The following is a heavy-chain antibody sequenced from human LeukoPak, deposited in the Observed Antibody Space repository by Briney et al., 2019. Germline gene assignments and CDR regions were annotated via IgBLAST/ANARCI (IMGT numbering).Heavy chain of an antibody. D-gene: IGHD2-15*01. CDR2: IYPGDSDT. Sequence: GESLKISCKGSGYSFTSYWIGWVPQMPGKGLEWMGIIYPGDSDTRYSPSFQGQVTISADKSISTAYLQWSSLKASDTAMYYCARRCSGGSCYSGGAVDYWGQGTLVTVSS. CDR1: GYSFTSYW. J-gene: IGHJ4*02. CDR3: ARRCSGGSCYSGGAVDY. V-gene: IGHV5-51*01.